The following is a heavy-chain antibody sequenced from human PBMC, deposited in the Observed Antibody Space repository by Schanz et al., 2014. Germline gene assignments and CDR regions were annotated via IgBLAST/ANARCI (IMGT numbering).Heavy chain of an antibody. J-gene: IGHJ4*02. Sequence: EVQLVESGGGLVQPGGSLRLSCAASGFSVTSNSMNWVRQAPGKGLEWVANMNQDGSVKNYVDSVKGRFTISRDAAKDSLFLQMTSLRADDTAVYFCAREYASTWFEANVMAGRIDNWGQGTLVTVSS. CDR3: AREYASTWFEANVMAGRIDN. V-gene: IGHV3-7*01. CDR1: GFSVTSNS. CDR2: MNQDGSVK. D-gene: IGHD2-8*01.